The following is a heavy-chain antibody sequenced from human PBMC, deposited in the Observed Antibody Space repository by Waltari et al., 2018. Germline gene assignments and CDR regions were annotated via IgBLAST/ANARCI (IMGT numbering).Heavy chain of an antibody. V-gene: IGHV4-34*01. Sequence: QVQLQQWDAGLLKPSETLSLPCAVSGGSFSGYYCSWIRQPPGKGLEWIGEINHSGSTNYNPSLKSRVTISVDTSKNQFSLKLSSVTAADTAVYYCARGLHYGGLDYWGQGTLVTVSS. J-gene: IGHJ4*02. D-gene: IGHD4-17*01. CDR3: ARGLHYGGLDY. CDR2: INHSGST. CDR1: GGSFSGYY.